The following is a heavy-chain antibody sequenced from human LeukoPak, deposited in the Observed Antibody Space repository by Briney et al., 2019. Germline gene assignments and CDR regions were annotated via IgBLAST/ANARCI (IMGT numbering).Heavy chain of an antibody. Sequence: SVKVSCKASGGTFSSYTISWVRQAPGQGLEWMGRIIPILGIANYAQKFQGRGTITADKSTSTAYMELSSLRSEDTAVYYRARVGAAAGDSYWGQGTLVTVSS. CDR2: IIPILGIA. CDR1: GGTFSSYT. D-gene: IGHD6-13*01. CDR3: ARVGAAAGDSY. J-gene: IGHJ4*02. V-gene: IGHV1-69*02.